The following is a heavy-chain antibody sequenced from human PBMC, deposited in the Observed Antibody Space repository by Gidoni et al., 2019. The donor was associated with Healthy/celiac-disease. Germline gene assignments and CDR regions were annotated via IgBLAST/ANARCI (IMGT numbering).Heavy chain of an antibody. V-gene: IGHV2-70*01. CDR3: ARILYYYDSSGYYPAD. Sequence: QVTLRESGPALVKPTQTLTLTCTFSGFSLSTSGMCVSWIRQPPGKALEWLALIDWDDDKYYSTSLKTRLTISKDTSKNQVVLTMTNMDPVDTATYYCARILYYYDSSGYYPADWGQGTLVTVSS. J-gene: IGHJ4*02. CDR2: IDWDDDK. CDR1: GFSLSTSGMC. D-gene: IGHD3-22*01.